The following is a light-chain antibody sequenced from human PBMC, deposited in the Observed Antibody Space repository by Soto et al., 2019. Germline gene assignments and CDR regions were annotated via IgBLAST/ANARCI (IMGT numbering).Light chain of an antibody. CDR2: DAS. CDR1: QSISSR. CDR3: QQYNSYPWT. Sequence: DIQMTQSPSTLSASVGDRVTITCRASQSISSRLAWYQQKPGKAPKLLIYDASSWESGIPSRFSGSGSGTEFTLTISSLQPDDFATYYCQQYNSYPWTFGQGTKVEIK. J-gene: IGKJ1*01. V-gene: IGKV1-5*01.